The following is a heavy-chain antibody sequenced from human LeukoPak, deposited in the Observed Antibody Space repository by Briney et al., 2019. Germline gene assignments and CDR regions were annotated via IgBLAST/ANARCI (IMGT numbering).Heavy chain of an antibody. CDR2: IKHSGHT. CDR3: ARRGANDFGDSAGNFAYDI. CDR1: GGSLSPYW. D-gene: IGHD4-17*01. J-gene: IGHJ3*02. V-gene: IGHV4-34*01. Sequence: NASKTLSLTCEVYGGSLSPYWWSWIRQPPGKGLEWIGEIKHSGHTNYNPSLKSRVTISVDTSKKQFSLKLSSVTVADTALYFCARRGANDFGDSAGNFAYDIWGQGTMVTASS.